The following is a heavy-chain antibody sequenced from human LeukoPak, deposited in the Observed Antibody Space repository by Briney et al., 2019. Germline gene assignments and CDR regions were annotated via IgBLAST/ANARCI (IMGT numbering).Heavy chain of an antibody. D-gene: IGHD2-2*01. V-gene: IGHV3-74*03. CDR3: AREDCSSTSCYPLY. J-gene: IGHJ4*02. CDR2: INPDGRTI. CDR1: GSTFSSYW. Sequence: GGSLRLSCAASGSTFSSYWMHWVRQAPGKGLVWVSRINPDGRTITYADSVKGRFTISRDNSKNTLYLQMNSLRAEDTAVYYCAREDCSSTSCYPLYWGQGTLVTVSS.